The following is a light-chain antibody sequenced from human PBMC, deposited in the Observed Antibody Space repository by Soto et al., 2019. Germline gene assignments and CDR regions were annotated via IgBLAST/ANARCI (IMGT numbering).Light chain of an antibody. CDR1: QYISTY. Sequence: DTPFTQSLSSLSASVVDRVTITCRASQYISTYVDWYMQKSGEAPEVLIYSSSTLQSGVPSRFSGRVSGTYFTLTITGLQSEDFATYYCQQSYTTPRTFGAGTKVDIK. CDR3: QQSYTTPRT. J-gene: IGKJ4*02. CDR2: SSS. V-gene: IGKV1-39*01.